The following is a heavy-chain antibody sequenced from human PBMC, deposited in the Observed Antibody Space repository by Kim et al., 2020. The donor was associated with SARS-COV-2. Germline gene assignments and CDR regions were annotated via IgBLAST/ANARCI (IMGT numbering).Heavy chain of an antibody. D-gene: IGHD5-12*01. J-gene: IGHJ4*02. CDR1: GDSSINTDHY. Sequence: SETLSLTCTVSGDSSINTDHYWSWIRQSPGKVLEWIGHIYYSGGTFYNPSLKSRIRMSVDTSKNQFSLELKSVTAADTAVYFCARVLSGYDPGFDSWGQGTLVIVSS. CDR3: ARVLSGYDPGFDS. CDR2: IYYSGGT. V-gene: IGHV4-30-4*01.